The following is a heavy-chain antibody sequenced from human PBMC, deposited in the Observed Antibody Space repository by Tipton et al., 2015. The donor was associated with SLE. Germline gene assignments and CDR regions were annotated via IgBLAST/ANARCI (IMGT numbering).Heavy chain of an antibody. CDR3: ARRYDFWSGYNYMDV. CDR2: INPSGGST. J-gene: IGHJ6*03. CDR1: GYTFTSYY. D-gene: IGHD3-3*01. V-gene: IGHV1-46*01. Sequence: QLVQSGAEVKKPGASVKVSCKASGYTFTSYYMHWVRQAPGQGLEWMGIINPSGGSTSYAQKFQGRVTMTRDTSTSTVYMELSSLRSEDTAVYYCARRYDFWSGYNYMDVWGKGTTVTVPS.